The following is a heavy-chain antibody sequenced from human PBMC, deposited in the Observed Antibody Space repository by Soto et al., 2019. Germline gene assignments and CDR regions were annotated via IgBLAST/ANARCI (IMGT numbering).Heavy chain of an antibody. Sequence: SETLSLTCAVSGGSFRGYFWSWIRQSPAKGLEWIGEINDSGNTYYNPSFKSRLTISVDTSTSQISLRLTSVTAADSAVYYCARGGSNDWQVAFDIWGQGTMVTVSS. V-gene: IGHV4-34*01. CDR3: ARGGSNDWQVAFDI. J-gene: IGHJ3*02. D-gene: IGHD3-9*01. CDR2: INDSGNT. CDR1: GGSFRGYF.